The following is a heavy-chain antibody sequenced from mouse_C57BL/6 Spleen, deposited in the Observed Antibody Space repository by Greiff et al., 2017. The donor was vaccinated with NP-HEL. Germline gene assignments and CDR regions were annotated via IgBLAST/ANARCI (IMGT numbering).Heavy chain of an antibody. D-gene: IGHD1-1*01. V-gene: IGHV1-18*01. CDR3: ARTITTVVATRGFDD. J-gene: IGHJ2*01. CDR2: INPNNGGT. Sequence: EVQLQQSGPELVKPGASVKIPCKASGYTFTDYNMDWVKQSHGKSLEWIGDINPNNGGTIYNQKFKGKATLTVDKSSSTAYMELRSLTSEDTAVYYCARTITTVVATRGFDDWGQGTTLTVSS. CDR1: GYTFTDYN.